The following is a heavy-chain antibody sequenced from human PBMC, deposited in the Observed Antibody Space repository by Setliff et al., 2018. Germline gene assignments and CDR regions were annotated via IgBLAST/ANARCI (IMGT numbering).Heavy chain of an antibody. Sequence: RASVKVSCKASGYSFSTYDINWVRQAPGQGLEYMGWMNPSTGGTGYAQKFQGRVTMTRSTSTSSAYMELTSLTSEDTAVYYCARGRLSWGIDYWGQGTLVTVSS. V-gene: IGHV1-8*01. CDR3: ARGRLSWGIDY. CDR2: MNPSTGGT. J-gene: IGHJ4*02. D-gene: IGHD3-16*01. CDR1: GYSFSTYD.